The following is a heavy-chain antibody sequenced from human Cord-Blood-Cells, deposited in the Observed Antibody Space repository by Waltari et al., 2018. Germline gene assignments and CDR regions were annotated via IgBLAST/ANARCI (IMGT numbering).Heavy chain of an antibody. J-gene: IGHJ4*02. CDR1: VGPFSSYA. CDR3: ARHRKYSSSWYFDY. D-gene: IGHD6-13*01. Sequence: QVQLVQSGAEVKKPGSSVTVSCKASVGPFSSYAISCVRQAPGQGLEWMGGIIPIFGTANYAQKFQGRVTITADKSTSTAYMELSSLRSEDTAVYYCARHRKYSSSWYFDYWGQGTLVTVSS. V-gene: IGHV1-69*06. CDR2: IIPIFGTA.